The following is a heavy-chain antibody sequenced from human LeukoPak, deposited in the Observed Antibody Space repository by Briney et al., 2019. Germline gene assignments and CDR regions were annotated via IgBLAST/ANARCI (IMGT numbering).Heavy chain of an antibody. CDR1: GGSISSGSYY. CDR2: IYTSGST. J-gene: IGHJ6*03. CDR3: ARGRWELLYYYYYYMDV. D-gene: IGHD1-26*01. Sequence: SETLSLTCTVSGGSISSGSYYWSWIRQPAGTGLEWIGRIYTSGSTNYNPSLKSRVTISVDTSKNQFSLKLSSVTAADTAVYYCARGRWELLYYYYYYMDVWGKGTTVTISS. V-gene: IGHV4-61*02.